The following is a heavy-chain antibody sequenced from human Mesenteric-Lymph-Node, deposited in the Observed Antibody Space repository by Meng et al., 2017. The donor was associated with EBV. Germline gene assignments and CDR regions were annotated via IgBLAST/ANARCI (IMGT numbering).Heavy chain of an antibody. V-gene: IGHV1-18*01. CDR3: ARGGLSIDY. D-gene: IGHD3-16*01. Sequence: VNLLQSGAEMRKPGASVKVSCETSGYTFTSYGINWVRQAPGQGLEWMGWISVDSGNTNYAQKVRDRVTMTTDFSTNTAYMELRSLTSDDTAVYYCARGGLSIDYWGLGTLVTVSS. CDR2: ISVDSGNT. J-gene: IGHJ4*02. CDR1: GYTFTSYG.